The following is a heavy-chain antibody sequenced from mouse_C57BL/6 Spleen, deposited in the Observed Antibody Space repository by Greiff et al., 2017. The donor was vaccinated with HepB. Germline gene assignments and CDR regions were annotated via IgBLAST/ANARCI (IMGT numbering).Heavy chain of an antibody. Sequence: EVQLQQSGPGLVKPSQSLSLTCSVTGYSITSGYYWNWIRQFPGNKLEWMGYISYDGSNNYNPSLKNRISITRDTSNNQFFLKLNSVTTEDTATYYCARESDSSGYDWGQGTLVTVSA. J-gene: IGHJ3*01. V-gene: IGHV3-6*01. D-gene: IGHD3-2*02. CDR1: GYSITSGYY. CDR3: ARESDSSGYD. CDR2: ISYDGSN.